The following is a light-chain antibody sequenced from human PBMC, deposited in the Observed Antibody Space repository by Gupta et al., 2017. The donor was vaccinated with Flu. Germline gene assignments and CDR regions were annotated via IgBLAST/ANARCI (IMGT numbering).Light chain of an antibody. CDR3: QQYNDWPFT. CDR1: QKISSN. J-gene: IGKJ2*01. V-gene: IGKV3-15*01. CDR2: GSS. Sequence: EILMTQSPATLSVSPGDRATLSCRASQKISSNLAWFQQKPGQAPRLLIYGSSTRATGIPARFTGSGSGTEFTLTISSLQSEDFAVYYCQQYNDWPFTFGQGTKLEI.